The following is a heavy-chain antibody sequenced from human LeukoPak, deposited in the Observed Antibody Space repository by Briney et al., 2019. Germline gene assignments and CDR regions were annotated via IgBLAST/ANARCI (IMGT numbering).Heavy chain of an antibody. D-gene: IGHD3-22*01. CDR2: ISSSSSYI. CDR3: AKDYYDSSGYYRGGLAFDY. V-gene: IGHV3-21*04. CDR1: GFTFSSYS. J-gene: IGHJ4*02. Sequence: GGSLRLSCAASGFTFSSYSMNWVRQAPGKGLEWVSSISSSSSYIYYADSVKGRFTISRDNAKNSLYLQMNSLRAEDTALYYCAKDYYDSSGYYRGGLAFDYWGQGTLVTVSS.